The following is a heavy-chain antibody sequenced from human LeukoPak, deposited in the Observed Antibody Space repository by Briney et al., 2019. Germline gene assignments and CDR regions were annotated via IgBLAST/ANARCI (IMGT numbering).Heavy chain of an antibody. CDR1: EYSFTSYW. CDR3: ARQGPGRSNVY. CDR2: IYPGDSDT. Sequence: GASLKFSCRGSEYSFTSYWIGGLLQMLGKGLERMGIIYPGDSDTRYSPSFQGQVTISADKSISTAYLQWSSLKASDTAMYYCARQGPGRSNVYWGQGTLVTVSS. J-gene: IGHJ4*02. V-gene: IGHV5-51*01. D-gene: IGHD2-15*01.